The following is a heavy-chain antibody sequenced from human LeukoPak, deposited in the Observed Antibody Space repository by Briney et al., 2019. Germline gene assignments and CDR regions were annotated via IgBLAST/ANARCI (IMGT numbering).Heavy chain of an antibody. Sequence: SGPTLVKPTQTLTLTCTFSGFSLSTSGVGVGWIRQPLGKALEWLALIYWDDDKRYSPSLKSRLTITKDTSKNQVVLTMTNMDPVDTATYYCAHGEIWEGGYYTYYFDYWGQGTLVTVSS. D-gene: IGHD3-10*01. CDR1: GFSLSTSGVG. CDR2: IYWDDDK. CDR3: AHGEIWEGGYYTYYFDY. J-gene: IGHJ4*02. V-gene: IGHV2-5*02.